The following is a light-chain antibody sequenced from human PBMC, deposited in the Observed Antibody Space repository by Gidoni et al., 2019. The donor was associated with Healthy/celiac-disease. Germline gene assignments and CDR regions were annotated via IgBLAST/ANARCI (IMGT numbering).Light chain of an antibody. V-gene: IGLV3-10*01. CDR3: YSTDSSGNVV. J-gene: IGLJ2*01. Sequence: SYELTQPPSVSVSPGQTARITCSGDALPKKFASWYQQKSGQAPVLVIYEDSKRPSGIPERCSGSSSGKMATLTISGAQVEDEADYYCYSTDSSGNVVFGGGTKLTVL. CDR1: ALPKKF. CDR2: EDS.